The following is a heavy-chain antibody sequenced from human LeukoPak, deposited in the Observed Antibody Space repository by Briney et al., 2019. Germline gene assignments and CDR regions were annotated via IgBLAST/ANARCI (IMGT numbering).Heavy chain of an antibody. V-gene: IGHV3-53*01. J-gene: IGHJ4*02. Sequence: GGSLRLSCAASGFIVSSNYMSWVRQPPGKGLEWVSVIYSGGTTYYADSVKGRFTISRDDSKNTVFLQMNRLRAEDTAVYYCARGGEDSPLWFEPKQYYFDCWGQEALVTVSS. CDR2: IYSGGTT. CDR3: ARGGEDSPLWFEPKQYYFDC. CDR1: GFIVSSNY. D-gene: IGHD3-10*01.